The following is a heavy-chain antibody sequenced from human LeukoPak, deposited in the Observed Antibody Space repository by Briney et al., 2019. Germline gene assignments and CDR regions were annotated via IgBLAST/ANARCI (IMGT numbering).Heavy chain of an antibody. CDR1: GFTVSNNY. CDR2: IYSGGST. J-gene: IGHJ3*02. V-gene: IGHV3-53*05. CDR3: ARVDPFDAFDI. Sequence: PGGSLRLSCAASGFTVSNNYMNWVRQAPGKGLEWVSLIYSGGSTHYADSVKGRFTISRDNSKNTLYLQMNSLRAADTAVYYCARVDPFDAFDIWGQGTMVTVSS.